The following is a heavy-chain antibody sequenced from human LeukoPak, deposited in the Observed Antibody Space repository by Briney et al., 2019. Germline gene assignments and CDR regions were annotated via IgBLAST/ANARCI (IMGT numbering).Heavy chain of an antibody. CDR1: GFTFSSYA. CDR3: ANTFTRFLEADY. J-gene: IGHJ4*02. Sequence: GGSLRLSCAASGFTFSSYAMHWVRQAPGKGLEWVAVISYDGSNKYYADSVKGRFTISRDNSKHTLYLQMSSLRAEDTAVYYCANTFTRFLEADYWGQGTLVTVSS. V-gene: IGHV3-30-3*01. D-gene: IGHD3-3*01. CDR2: ISYDGSNK.